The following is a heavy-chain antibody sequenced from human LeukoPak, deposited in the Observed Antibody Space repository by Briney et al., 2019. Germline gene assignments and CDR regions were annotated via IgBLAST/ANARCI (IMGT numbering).Heavy chain of an antibody. CDR2: ISYNGSNK. V-gene: IGHV3-30*18. CDR3: AKDIGRRIFGVAYDAFHI. J-gene: IGHJ3*02. Sequence: GRSLGLSCVASRFTFSSYDMHWVRQAPGKGLEWVALISYNGSNKYYADSVKGRFTISRDNSKNTLYLQMDSLRVEDTAVYYCAKDIGRRIFGVAYDAFHIWGQGTMVTVSS. D-gene: IGHD3-3*01. CDR1: RFTFSSYD.